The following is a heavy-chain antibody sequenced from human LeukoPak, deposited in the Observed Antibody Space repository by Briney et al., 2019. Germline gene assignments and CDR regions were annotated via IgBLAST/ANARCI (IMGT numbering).Heavy chain of an antibody. CDR1: GYTFTSYG. CDR2: IIPILGIA. V-gene: IGHV1-69*04. D-gene: IGHD6-13*01. CDR3: AKTAAAGDPVDY. Sequence: SVKVSCKASGYTFTSYGISWVRQAPGQGLEWMGRIIPILGIANYAQKFQGRVTITADKSTSTAYMELSSLRSEDTAVYYCAKTAAAGDPVDYWGQGTLVTVSS. J-gene: IGHJ4*02.